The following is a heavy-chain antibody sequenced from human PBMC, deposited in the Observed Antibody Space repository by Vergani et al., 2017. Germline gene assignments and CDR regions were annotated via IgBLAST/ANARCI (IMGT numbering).Heavy chain of an antibody. D-gene: IGHD3-10*02. J-gene: IGHJ4*02. Sequence: QVQLQESGPGLVKPSQTLSLTCTVSGGSISSGSYYWSWIRQHPGKGLEWIGYIYYSGSTYYNPSLQSRVTISVDTSKNQFSLKLSSVTAADTAVYYCASVRDRYSYFDYWGQGTLVTVSS. CDR2: IYYSGST. V-gene: IGHV4-31*03. CDR3: ASVRDRYSYFDY. CDR1: GGSISSGSYY.